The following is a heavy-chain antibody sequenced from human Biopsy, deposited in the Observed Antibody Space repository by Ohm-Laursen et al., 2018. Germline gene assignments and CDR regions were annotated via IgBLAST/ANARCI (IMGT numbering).Heavy chain of an antibody. CDR2: IWYDGSNK. Sequence: SLRLSCSASGFTFSSYGIHWVRQAPGKGLEWVAVIWYDGSNKYSEDSVKGRFSISRDNSKNKVYLQMNSLSAADTAVYYCARDRYYGSESYYSHYNMDVWGQGTTVSVSS. D-gene: IGHD3-10*01. CDR1: GFTFSSYG. CDR3: ARDRYYGSESYYSHYNMDV. V-gene: IGHV3-33*08. J-gene: IGHJ6*02.